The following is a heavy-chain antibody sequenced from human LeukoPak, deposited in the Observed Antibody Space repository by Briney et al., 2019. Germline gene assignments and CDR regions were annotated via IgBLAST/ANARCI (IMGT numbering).Heavy chain of an antibody. CDR3: AREAEDDSIDY. J-gene: IGHJ4*02. V-gene: IGHV1-2*02. CDR2: ISPGSGGT. D-gene: IGHD3-3*01. CDR1: GYTFIVYY. Sequence: GASVKVSCKASGYTFIVYYIHWVRQAPGQGLEWMGRISPGSGGTNYAQRFQGRVTMTRDTSTNTVYMEVSRLRSDDTAVYYCAREAEDDSIDYWGQGTLVTVSS.